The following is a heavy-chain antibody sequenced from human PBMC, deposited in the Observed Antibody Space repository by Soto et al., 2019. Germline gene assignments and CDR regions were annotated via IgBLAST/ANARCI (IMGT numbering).Heavy chain of an antibody. Sequence: GGFLRLSCAASGFTFSSYSRNWVRQAPGKGLEWVSYISTSSSTIYYADSVKGRFTISRDNAKNSLYLQMNSLRDDDTAVYYCARASSGYYFGYWGQGTLVTVSS. CDR2: ISTSSSTI. CDR3: ARASSGYYFGY. CDR1: GFTFSSYS. V-gene: IGHV3-48*02. D-gene: IGHD3-22*01. J-gene: IGHJ4*02.